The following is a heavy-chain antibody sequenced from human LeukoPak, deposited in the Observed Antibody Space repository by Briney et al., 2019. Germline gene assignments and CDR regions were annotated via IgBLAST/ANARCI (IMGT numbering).Heavy chain of an antibody. CDR3: ASGSTNKKGLYYMDV. V-gene: IGHV1-46*01. CDR2: INPSGGST. J-gene: IGHJ6*03. CDR1: GYTFTSYY. Sequence: ASVTVSCKASGYTFTSYYMHWVRQAPGQGLEWMGIINPSGGSTSYAQKFQGRVTMTRDTSTSTVHMELGSLRSEDTAVYYCASGSTNKKGLYYMDVWGKGTTVTISS. D-gene: IGHD1-14*01.